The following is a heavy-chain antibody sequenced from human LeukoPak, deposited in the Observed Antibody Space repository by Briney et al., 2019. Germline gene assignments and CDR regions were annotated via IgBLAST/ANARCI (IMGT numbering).Heavy chain of an antibody. D-gene: IGHD6-13*01. J-gene: IGHJ4*02. CDR1: GYTFTSYG. V-gene: IGHV1-18*01. CDR3: ARVAEQLVDY. Sequence: ASVKVSCKASGYTFTSYGISWVRQAPGQGLEWMGWISGYNGNTNYAQNLQGRVTMATDTSTSTAYMELRSLRSDDTAVYYCARVAEQLVDYWGQGTLVTVSS. CDR2: ISGYNGNT.